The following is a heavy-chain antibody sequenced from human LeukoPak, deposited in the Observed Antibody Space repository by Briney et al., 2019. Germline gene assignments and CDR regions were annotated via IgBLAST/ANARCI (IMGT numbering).Heavy chain of an antibody. D-gene: IGHD6-19*01. CDR2: ISGSGGDT. CDR1: GFTFRNYA. J-gene: IGHJ4*02. Sequence: PGGSLRPSCAASGFTFRNYAIYWVRQAPGKGLEWVSGISGSGGDTYFADSVKGRFTISRDHSKNTVFLQMDSLRAEDTAVYYCAKTTAGNSSGRYPGWPVDYWGQGTLVTVSS. CDR3: AKTTAGNSSGRYPGWPVDY. V-gene: IGHV3-23*01.